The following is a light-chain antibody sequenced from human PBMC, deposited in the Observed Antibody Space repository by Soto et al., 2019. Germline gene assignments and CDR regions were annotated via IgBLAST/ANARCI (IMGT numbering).Light chain of an antibody. V-gene: IGLV2-14*03. CDR1: LSDIGAYNF. CDR3: TSWTTSTTMI. CDR2: DVN. J-gene: IGLJ2*01. Sequence: QSALTQPASVSGSPGQSITISCTGTLSDIGAYNFVSWYQQHSGEVPKLILYDVNVRPSGVSNRFSGSKSGNTASLTISGLQAEDEADYYCTSWTTSTTMIFGGGTQLTVL.